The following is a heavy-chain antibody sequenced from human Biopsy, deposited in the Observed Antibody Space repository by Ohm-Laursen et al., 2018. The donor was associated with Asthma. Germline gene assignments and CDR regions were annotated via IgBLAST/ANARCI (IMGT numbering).Heavy chain of an antibody. CDR2: ISVYNGNT. V-gene: IGHV1-18*01. J-gene: IGHJ5*02. Sequence: ASVKVSCKTSGYTFNSAGITWVRQAPGQGLEWMGWISVYNGNTKVAQKLQDRVTMITDTSTSTAYMELRSLRPDDTALYFCAATGYSGYYYRTWGQGTLVTVSS. CDR3: AATGYSGYYYRT. D-gene: IGHD5-12*01. CDR1: GYTFNSAG.